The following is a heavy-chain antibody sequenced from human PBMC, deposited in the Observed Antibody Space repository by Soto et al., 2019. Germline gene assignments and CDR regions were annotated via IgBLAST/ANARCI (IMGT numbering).Heavy chain of an antibody. CDR1: GGSISSSSYY. V-gene: IGHV4-39*07. CDR3: ARVFNWCFDY. D-gene: IGHD3-9*01. J-gene: IGHJ4*02. Sequence: SETLSLTCTVSGGSISSSSYYWGWIRQPPGKGLEWIGSIYYSGSTYYNPSLKSRVTISVDTSKNQLSLKLSSVTAADTAVYYCARVFNWCFDYWGQGTLVTVSS. CDR2: IYYSGST.